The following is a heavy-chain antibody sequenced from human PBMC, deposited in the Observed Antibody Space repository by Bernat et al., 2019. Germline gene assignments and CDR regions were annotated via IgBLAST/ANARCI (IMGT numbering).Heavy chain of an antibody. J-gene: IGHJ5*02. V-gene: IGHV1-18*01. Sequence: QVQLVQSGAEVKKPGASVKVSCKASGYTFTSYGISWVRQAPGQGLEWMGWISAYNGNINYAQKLQGRVTMATDTSTSTAYMELRSLRSDDTAVYYCARDQHLKLLGYCSGGSCYKEQLDPWGQGTLVTVSS. CDR2: ISAYNGNI. CDR1: GYTFTSYG. CDR3: ARDQHLKLLGYCSGGSCYKEQLDP. D-gene: IGHD2-15*01.